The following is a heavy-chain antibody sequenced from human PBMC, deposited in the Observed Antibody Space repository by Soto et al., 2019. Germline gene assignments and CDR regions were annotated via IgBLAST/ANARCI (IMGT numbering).Heavy chain of an antibody. CDR3: ARGVAGTGFDL. CDR2: TYYRSNWRH. J-gene: IGHJ4*02. Sequence: QTRSLACAISGDSVASNTAAWNWIRSSPSRGLEWLGRTYYRSNWRHDYAVSVKSRITVNPDTSKNHFSLQLNSVTPDDTAVYYCARGVAGTGFDLWGQGTLVTVSS. V-gene: IGHV6-1*01. D-gene: IGHD6-19*01. CDR1: GDSVASNTAA.